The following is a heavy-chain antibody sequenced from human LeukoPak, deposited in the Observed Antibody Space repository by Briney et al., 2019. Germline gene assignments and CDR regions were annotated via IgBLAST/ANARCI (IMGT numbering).Heavy chain of an antibody. CDR3: ARRLWFGRAFDI. J-gene: IGHJ3*02. CDR2: IYYSGST. CDR1: GGSISSYY. V-gene: IGHV4-39*01. D-gene: IGHD3-10*01. Sequence: SETLSLTCTVSGGSISSYYWSWIRQPPGKGLEWIGSIYYSGSTYYNPSLKSRVTISVDTSKNQFSLKLSSVTAADTAVYYCARRLWFGRAFDIWGQGTMVTVSS.